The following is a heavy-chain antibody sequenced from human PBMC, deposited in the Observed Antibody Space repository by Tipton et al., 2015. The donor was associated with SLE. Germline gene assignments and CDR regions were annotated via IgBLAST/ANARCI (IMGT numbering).Heavy chain of an antibody. D-gene: IGHD3-3*01. V-gene: IGHV4-39*07. J-gene: IGHJ4*02. CDR2: VYYSGRT. CDR1: GGSISSTGYY. CDR3: ARSPLEFYDFWNGYFDF. Sequence: TLSLTCTVSGGSISSTGYYWGWIRQPPGKGLEWIGNVYYSGRTNYNPSLKSRISMSLDTSKNQFSLNLSSVTAADTAVYYCARSPLEFYDFWNGYFDFWGQGTSVTASS.